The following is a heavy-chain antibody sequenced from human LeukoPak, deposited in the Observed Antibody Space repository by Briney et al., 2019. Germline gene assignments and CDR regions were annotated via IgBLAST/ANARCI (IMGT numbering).Heavy chain of an antibody. V-gene: IGHV3-33*01. Sequence: PGRSLRLSCAASGFTFSSYGMHWVRQAPGKGLEWVAVVWYDGSNKYYADSVKGRFTISRDNSKNMLYLQMNSLRAEDTAVYYCARASDYYYYGMDVWGQGTTVTVSS. D-gene: IGHD6-6*01. CDR2: VWYDGSNK. CDR1: GFTFSSYG. J-gene: IGHJ6*02. CDR3: ARASDYYYYGMDV.